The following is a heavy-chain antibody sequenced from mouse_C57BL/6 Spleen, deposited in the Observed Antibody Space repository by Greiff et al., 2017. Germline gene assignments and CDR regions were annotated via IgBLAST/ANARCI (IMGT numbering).Heavy chain of an antibody. D-gene: IGHD2-4*01. CDR1: GYTFTDYY. J-gene: IGHJ1*03. Sequence: DVQLQESGPVLVKPGASVKMSCKASGYTFTDYYMNWVKPSHGKSLEWIGVINPYNGGTSYNQKFKGKATLTVDKSASTAYMELNSLTSEDSAVYYCARECDYDGGTYWYFDVWGTGTTVTVSS. V-gene: IGHV1-19*01. CDR2: INPYNGGT. CDR3: ARECDYDGGTYWYFDV.